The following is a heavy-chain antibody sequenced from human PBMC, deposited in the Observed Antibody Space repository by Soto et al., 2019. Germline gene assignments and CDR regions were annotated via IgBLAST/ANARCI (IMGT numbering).Heavy chain of an antibody. J-gene: IGHJ4*02. CDR1: GGSISSGGYY. Sequence: QVQLQESGPGLVKPSQTLSLTCTVSGGSISSGGYYWSWIRQHPGKGLEWIGYIYYSGSTYYNPSLKSRVTISVDTSKNQFSLKLSSVTAADTAGYYCARDMGNPGGYFDYWGQGTLVTVSS. V-gene: IGHV4-31*03. CDR2: IYYSGST. D-gene: IGHD7-27*01. CDR3: ARDMGNPGGYFDY.